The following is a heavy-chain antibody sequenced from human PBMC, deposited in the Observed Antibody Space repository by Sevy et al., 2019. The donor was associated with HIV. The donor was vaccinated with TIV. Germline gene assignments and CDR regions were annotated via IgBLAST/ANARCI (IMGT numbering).Heavy chain of an antibody. V-gene: IGHV3-21*01. CDR2: ISGISNYI. CDR3: ARGVQTYDAFDI. Sequence: GGSLRLSCAASGFTFSTYNMNWVRQAPGKGLEWVSFISGISNYIYYADSVKGRFTISSDNAKNSLYLQMNSLRAEDTAIYYCARGVQTYDAFDIWGQGTMVTVSS. CDR1: GFTFSTYN. D-gene: IGHD6-6*01. J-gene: IGHJ3*02.